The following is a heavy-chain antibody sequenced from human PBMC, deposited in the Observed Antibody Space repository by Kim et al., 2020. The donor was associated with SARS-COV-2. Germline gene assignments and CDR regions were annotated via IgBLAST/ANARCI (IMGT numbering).Heavy chain of an antibody. CDR1: GGSISSSPYY. V-gene: IGHV4-39*07. CDR2: IYYSGST. CDR3: ARSGTGKAATDY. J-gene: IGHJ4*02. D-gene: IGHD3-10*01. Sequence: SQTLSLTCTVSGGSISSSPYYWGWIRQPPGKGLEWIGSIYYSGSTYYNPSLKSRVTMSIDASKNHFSLKLTSVTAADTAVYYCARSGTGKAATDYWGQGT.